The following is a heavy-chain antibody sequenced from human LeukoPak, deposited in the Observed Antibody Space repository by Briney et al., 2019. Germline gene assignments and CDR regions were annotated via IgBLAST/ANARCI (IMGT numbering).Heavy chain of an antibody. CDR2: MNPNSGNT. J-gene: IGHJ5*02. Sequence: ASVKLSCKASGYTFTSYDINWVRQATGQGLEWMGWMNPNSGNTGYAQKFQGRVTITRNTSISTAYMELSSLRSEDTAVYYCARDQTQYYYDSSGYLRSTVGFDPWGQETLVTVSS. CDR1: GYTFTSYD. D-gene: IGHD3-22*01. CDR3: ARDQTQYYYDSSGYLRSTVGFDP. V-gene: IGHV1-8*03.